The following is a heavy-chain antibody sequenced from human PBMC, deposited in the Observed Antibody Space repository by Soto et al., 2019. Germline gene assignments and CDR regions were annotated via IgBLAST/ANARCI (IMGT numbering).Heavy chain of an antibody. CDR3: ARSVAGGVYYYYGMDV. D-gene: IGHD2-15*01. CDR2: INHSGST. V-gene: IGHV4-34*01. CDR1: GGSFSGYY. J-gene: IGHJ6*02. Sequence: SETRSLTCAVYGGSFSGYYWSWIRQPPGKGLEWIGEINHSGSTNYNPSLKSRVTISVDTSKNQFSLKLSSVTAADTAVYYCARSVAGGVYYYYGMDVWGQGTTVT.